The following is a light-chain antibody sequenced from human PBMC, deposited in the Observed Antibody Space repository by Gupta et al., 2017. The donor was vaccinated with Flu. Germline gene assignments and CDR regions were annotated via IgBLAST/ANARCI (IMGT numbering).Light chain of an antibody. CDR1: QSVSTN. CDR3: QQYNNWHPGVT. V-gene: IGKV3-15*01. J-gene: IGKJ5*01. CDR2: DAS. Sequence: EIVMTQSPATLSVSPGERATLSCRASQSVSTNLAWYQHKPGQAPRLVIHDASTRAAGFPARFSGSGAGTEFTLTISSRQSEDCAIYYCQQYNNWHPGVTFGQGTRLEIK.